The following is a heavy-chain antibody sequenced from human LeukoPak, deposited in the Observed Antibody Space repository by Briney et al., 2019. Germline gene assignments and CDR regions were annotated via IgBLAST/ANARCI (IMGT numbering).Heavy chain of an antibody. CDR1: GGSISSYY. Sequence: SETLSLTCTLSGGSISSYYWRWIRQPPGKGLEWIGYIYYTGSTNYNPSLESRVTLSVDTSKKQFSLRLNSVTAADTAVYYCARHPRAAAGTWFDYWGQGTLVTVSS. D-gene: IGHD6-13*01. V-gene: IGHV4-59*08. CDR2: IYYTGST. CDR3: ARHPRAAAGTWFDY. J-gene: IGHJ4*02.